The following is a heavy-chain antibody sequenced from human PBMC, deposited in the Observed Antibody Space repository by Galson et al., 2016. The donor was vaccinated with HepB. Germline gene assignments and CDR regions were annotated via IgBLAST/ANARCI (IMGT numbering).Heavy chain of an antibody. Sequence: SLRLSCAASGFTYDTYALSWVRQAPRKGLEWVSSISRTGEYTYYADSVRGRFVISRDNSKNTLYLEVDGLRAEDAALYYCAKVAPPYDNSGYYYFDHWGQGTLVTVSS. CDR1: GFTYDTYA. V-gene: IGHV3-23*01. CDR3: AKVAPPYDNSGYYYFDH. J-gene: IGHJ4*02. CDR2: ISRTGEYT. D-gene: IGHD3-22*01.